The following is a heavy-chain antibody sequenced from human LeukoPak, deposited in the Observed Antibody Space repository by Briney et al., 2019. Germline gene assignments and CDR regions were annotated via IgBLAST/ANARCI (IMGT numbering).Heavy chain of an antibody. CDR1: GFTFSNAW. Sequence: PGGSLRLSCAASGFTFSNAWMSWVRQAPGKGLEWVGRIKSKTDGGSTYYADSVKGRFTISRDNSKNTLYLQMNSLRAEDTAVYYCAKGQEPYYYDSSFDYWGQGTLVTVSS. CDR3: AKGQEPYYYDSSFDY. D-gene: IGHD3-22*01. V-gene: IGHV3-15*01. J-gene: IGHJ4*02. CDR2: IKSKTDGGST.